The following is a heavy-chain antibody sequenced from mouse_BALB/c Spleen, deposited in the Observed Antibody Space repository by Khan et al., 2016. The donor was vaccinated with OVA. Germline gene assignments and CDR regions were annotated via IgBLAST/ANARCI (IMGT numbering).Heavy chain of an antibody. V-gene: IGHV1S81*02. J-gene: IGHJ2*01. D-gene: IGHD1-1*01. CDR3: ARIKKIVATYFDY. CDR2: TNPTNGRT. CDR1: GYTFTSYW. Sequence: QVQLQQPGAELVKAGASVKMSCKASGYTFTSYWMHWVTQRLGQGLEWFAETNPTNGRTYYNEKFKSKATLTVDTSSSTAYMLLSGPTFEDSAVYYCARIKKIVATYFDYWGQGTTVTVAS.